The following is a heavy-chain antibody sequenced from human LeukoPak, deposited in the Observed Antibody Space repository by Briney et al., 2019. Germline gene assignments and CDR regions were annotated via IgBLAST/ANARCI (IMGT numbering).Heavy chain of an antibody. CDR1: GYTFTGYY. D-gene: IGHD2-15*01. V-gene: IGHV7-4-1*02. CDR3: ARTDPRIKNWFDP. CDR2: INTNTGNP. J-gene: IGHJ5*02. Sequence: ASVKVSCKASGYTFTGYYMHWVRQAPGQGLEWMGWINTNTGNPTYAQGFTGRFVFSLDTSVSTAYLQISSLKAEDTAVYYCARTDPRIKNWFDPWGQGTLVTVSS.